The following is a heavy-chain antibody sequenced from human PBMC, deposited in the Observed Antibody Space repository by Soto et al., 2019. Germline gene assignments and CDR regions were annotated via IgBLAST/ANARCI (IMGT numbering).Heavy chain of an antibody. D-gene: IGHD4-17*01. CDR3: ARPATVTTPLDY. V-gene: IGHV1-46*03. Sequence: AASVKVSCKASGYTFTSYYMHWVRQAPGQGLEWMGIINPSGGSTSYAQKFQGRVTMTRDTSTSTVYMELSSLRSEDTAVYDCARPATVTTPLDYWGQGTLVTFSS. J-gene: IGHJ4*02. CDR1: GYTFTSYY. CDR2: INPSGGST.